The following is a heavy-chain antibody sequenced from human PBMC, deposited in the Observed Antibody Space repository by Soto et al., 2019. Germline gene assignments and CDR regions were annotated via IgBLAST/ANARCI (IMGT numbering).Heavy chain of an antibody. V-gene: IGHV4-61*01. CDR2: IYYSGST. J-gene: IGHJ6*02. CDR3: AANIAAAGNYYYYGMDV. Sequence: SETLSLTCSVSGGSISSGYYYWSWIRQPPGKGLEWIGYIYYSGSTNYNPSLKSRVTISVDTSKNQFSLKLSSVTAADTAVYYCAANIAAAGNYYYYGMDVWGQGTTVTVSS. CDR1: GGSISSGYYY. D-gene: IGHD6-13*01.